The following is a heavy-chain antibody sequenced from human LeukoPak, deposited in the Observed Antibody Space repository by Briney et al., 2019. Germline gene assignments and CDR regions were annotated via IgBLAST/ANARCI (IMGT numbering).Heavy chain of an antibody. V-gene: IGHV3-23*01. CDR1: GLTFSSYA. J-gene: IGHJ6*02. CDR3: ARDRYSGYPYYYYYGMDV. CDR2: ISGSGGST. D-gene: IGHD5-12*01. Sequence: GGSLRLACAASGLTFSSYAMSWVRQAPGKGLEWVSTISGSGGSTYYADSVKGRFTISRDNSKNTLYLQMNSLRAEDTAVYYCARDRYSGYPYYYYYGMDVWGQGTTVTVSS.